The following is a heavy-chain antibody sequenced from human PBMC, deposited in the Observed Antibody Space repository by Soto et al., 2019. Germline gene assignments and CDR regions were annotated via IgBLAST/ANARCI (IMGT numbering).Heavy chain of an antibody. V-gene: IGHV1-69*02. Sequence: GASVKVSCKASGGTFSSYTISWVRQAPGQGLEWMGRIIPILGIANYAQKFQGRVTITADKSTSTAYMELSSLRSEDTAVYYCARADEVCSGGSCYSDVFASWGQGTMVTVSS. CDR1: GGTFSSYT. D-gene: IGHD2-15*01. J-gene: IGHJ3*02. CDR2: IIPILGIA. CDR3: ARADEVCSGGSCYSDVFAS.